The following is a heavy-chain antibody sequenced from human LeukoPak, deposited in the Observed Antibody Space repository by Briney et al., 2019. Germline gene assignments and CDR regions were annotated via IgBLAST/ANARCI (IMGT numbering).Heavy chain of an antibody. CDR3: ARLDYGGSDF. J-gene: IGHJ4*02. D-gene: IGHD4-23*01. V-gene: IGHV4-38-2*02. Sequence: SETLSLTCIVSGYSISSGYSWGWIRPPPGKGLGWIGSIYESGRTYYNPSLKRRVTISVDTSKNQYSLRLTSVTAADTAVYYCARLDYGGSDFWGQGTLVTVSS. CDR1: GYSISSGYS. CDR2: IYESGRT.